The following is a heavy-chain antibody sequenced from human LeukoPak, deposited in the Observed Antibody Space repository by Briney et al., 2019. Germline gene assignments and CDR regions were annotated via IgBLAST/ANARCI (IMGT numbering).Heavy chain of an antibody. D-gene: IGHD4-23*01. CDR2: INHSGST. Sequence: SETLSLTCAVYGGSFSGYYWSWIRQPPGKGLEWIGEINHSGSTNYNPSLKSRVTISVDTSKNQFSLKLSSVTAADTAVYYCARGALTVVMDYWGQGTLVTVSS. CDR3: ARGALTVVMDY. V-gene: IGHV4-34*01. CDR1: GGSFSGYY. J-gene: IGHJ4*02.